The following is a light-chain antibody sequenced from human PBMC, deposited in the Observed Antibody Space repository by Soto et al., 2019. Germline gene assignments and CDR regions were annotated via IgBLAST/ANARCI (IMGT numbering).Light chain of an antibody. Sequence: IQLTQSPSSLSASVGDRVTITCRASQGVRSYLAWFQQRPGKAPKLLIFGASTLQNGVPVRFSGGGFGTEFTLTITSLQPEDFATYYCHQVYTYPRTFGQGTKVDIK. CDR3: HQVYTYPRT. V-gene: IGKV1-9*01. J-gene: IGKJ1*01. CDR2: GAS. CDR1: QGVRSY.